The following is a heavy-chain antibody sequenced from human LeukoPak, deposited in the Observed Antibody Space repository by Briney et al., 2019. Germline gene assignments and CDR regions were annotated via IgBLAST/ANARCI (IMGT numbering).Heavy chain of an antibody. Sequence: AGSLRLSCAASGFTFSSYNMNWVRQAPGKGLEWVSSITTIGSYTFYADSVKGRFTISRDNAKNSLYLQMNSLRAEDTAIYYCARDPYSGSYGDSYYYYMDVWGKGTTVTISS. CDR1: GFTFSSYN. CDR2: ITTIGSYT. CDR3: ARDPYSGSYGDSYYYYMDV. V-gene: IGHV3-21*01. D-gene: IGHD1-26*01. J-gene: IGHJ6*03.